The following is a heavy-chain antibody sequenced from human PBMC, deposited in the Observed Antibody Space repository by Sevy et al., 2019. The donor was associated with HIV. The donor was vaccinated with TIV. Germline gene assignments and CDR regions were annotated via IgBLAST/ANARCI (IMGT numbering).Heavy chain of an antibody. J-gene: IGHJ6*02. Sequence: GGSLRLSCAASGFSLTTSDMHWVRQAPGKGLEWVAYVRNDGSNKYYADSVRDRFTISRDSPKNTLYVQMYSLRDEDTAIYYCARGRKTTEEWLEELDYYYGLDVWGQGTTVTVSS. D-gene: IGHD2-8*01. CDR1: GFSLTTSD. CDR3: ARGRKTTEEWLEELDYYYGLDV. CDR2: VRNDGSNK. V-gene: IGHV3-30*02.